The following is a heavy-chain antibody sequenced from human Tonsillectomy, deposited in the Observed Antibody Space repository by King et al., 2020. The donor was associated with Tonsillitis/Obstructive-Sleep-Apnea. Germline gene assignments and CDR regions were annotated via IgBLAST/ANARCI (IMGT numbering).Heavy chain of an antibody. J-gene: IGHJ6*03. CDR2: ISGSGGST. V-gene: IGHV3-23*04. CDR3: AKVAGDYAHYYYYYYMDV. CDR1: GFTFSSYA. D-gene: IGHD4-17*01. Sequence: QLVQSGGALVQPGGSLRLSCAASGFTFSSYAMSWVRQAPGKGLEWVSAISGSGGSTYYADSVRGRFTVSRDNSKNTLFLQMNSLRAEDTAGYYCAKVAGDYAHYYYYYYMDVWGKGTTVTVSS.